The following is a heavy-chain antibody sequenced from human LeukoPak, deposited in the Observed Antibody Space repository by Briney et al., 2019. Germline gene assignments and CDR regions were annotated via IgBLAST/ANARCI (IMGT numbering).Heavy chain of an antibody. CDR3: ARAEPSSYYYDSSGYLGRFDP. CDR1: GGSISSYY. Sequence: SETLSLTCTVSGGSISSYYWSWIRQPPGKGLEWIGYIYYSGSTNYNPSLKSRVTISVDTSKNQFSLKLSSVTAADMAVYYCARAEPSSYYYDSSGYLGRFDPWGQGTLVTVSS. CDR2: IYYSGST. J-gene: IGHJ5*02. V-gene: IGHV4-59*01. D-gene: IGHD3-22*01.